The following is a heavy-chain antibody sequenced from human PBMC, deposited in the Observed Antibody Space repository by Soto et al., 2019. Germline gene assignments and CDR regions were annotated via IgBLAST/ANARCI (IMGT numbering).Heavy chain of an antibody. Sequence: ASVKVSCKASGYTFTSYGISWVRQAPGQGLEWMGWISAYNGNTNYAQKLQGRVTMTTDTFTSTAYMELRSLRSDDTAVYYCASIIFGVVLGAFDIWGQGTMVTFSS. CDR2: ISAYNGNT. J-gene: IGHJ3*02. V-gene: IGHV1-18*01. CDR1: GYTFTSYG. CDR3: ASIIFGVVLGAFDI. D-gene: IGHD3-3*01.